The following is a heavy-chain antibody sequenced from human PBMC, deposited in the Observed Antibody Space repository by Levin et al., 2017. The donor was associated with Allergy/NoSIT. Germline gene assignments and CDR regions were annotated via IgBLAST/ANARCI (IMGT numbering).Heavy chain of an antibody. CDR3: AKKFDGGSSWYGFDH. CDR1: GFIFRNYV. CDR2: IGGSGDSA. Sequence: PGGSLRLSCAASGFIFRNYVMTWLRQSPRKGLEWVSSIGGSGDSAYYADSVKGRFTVSRDNSKNTLYLQMSSLGAEDTAVYYCAKKFDGGSSWYGFDHWGQGTLVTVSS. V-gene: IGHV3-23*01. J-gene: IGHJ4*02. D-gene: IGHD6-13*01.